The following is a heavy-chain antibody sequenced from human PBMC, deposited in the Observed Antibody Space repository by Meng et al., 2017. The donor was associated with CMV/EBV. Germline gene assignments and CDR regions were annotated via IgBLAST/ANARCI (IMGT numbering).Heavy chain of an antibody. CDR1: SGSISSGDYY. Sequence: VSSGSISSGDYYWRWIRQPPGKGLEWIGYIYYSVNTYYNPSLKSRVSISVDTSKNQFSLKVSSVTAADTAVYYCASTGDSVNWFDPWGQGTLVTVSS. J-gene: IGHJ5*02. CDR3: ASTGDSVNWFDP. D-gene: IGHD7-27*01. CDR2: IYYSVNT. V-gene: IGHV4-30-4*08.